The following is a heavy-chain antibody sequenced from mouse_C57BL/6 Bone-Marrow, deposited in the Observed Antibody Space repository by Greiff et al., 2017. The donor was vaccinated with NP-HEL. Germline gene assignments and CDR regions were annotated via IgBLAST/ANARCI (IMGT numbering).Heavy chain of an antibody. CDR1: GFTFSDYY. CDR3: ARGTGREGYYFDY. CDR2: INYDGSST. V-gene: IGHV5-16*01. D-gene: IGHD4-1*01. Sequence: EVKLMESEGGLVQPGSSMKLSCTASGFTFSDYYMAWVRQVPEKGLEWVANINYDGSSTYYLDSLKSRFIISRDNAKNILYLQMSSLKSEDTATYYCARGTGREGYYFDYWGQGTTLTVSS. J-gene: IGHJ2*01.